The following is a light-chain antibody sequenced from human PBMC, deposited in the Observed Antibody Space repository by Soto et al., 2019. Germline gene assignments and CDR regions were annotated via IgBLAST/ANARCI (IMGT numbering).Light chain of an antibody. CDR3: QQYNSYWT. V-gene: IGKV1-5*03. CDR2: KAS. Sequence: DIQLTQSPSTLSASVGDRVTLSCRASQSISSWLAWYQQKPGKAPKLLIYKASSLESGVPSRFSGSGSGTEFTLTISSLQPDDFATYYCQQYNSYWTFGQGTKVDI. CDR1: QSISSW. J-gene: IGKJ1*01.